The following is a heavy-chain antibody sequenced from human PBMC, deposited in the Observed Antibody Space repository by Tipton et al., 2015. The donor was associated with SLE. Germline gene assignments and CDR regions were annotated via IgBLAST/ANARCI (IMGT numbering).Heavy chain of an antibody. V-gene: IGHV4-59*12. J-gene: IGHJ6*03. D-gene: IGHD6-13*01. Sequence: TLSLTCAVYGGSFSSYFWSWIRQPPGKGLEWIGHIYYSGSTNYNPSLKSRVTISVDTSKNQFSLKLSSVTAADTAVYYCARRGDYSSSWYVAFYYYMDVWGKGITVTVS. CDR2: IYYSGST. CDR1: GGSFSSYF. CDR3: ARRGDYSSSWYVAFYYYMDV.